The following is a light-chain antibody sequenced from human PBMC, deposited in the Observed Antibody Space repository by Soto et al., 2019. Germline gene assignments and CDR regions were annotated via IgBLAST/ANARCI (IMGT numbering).Light chain of an antibody. J-gene: IGKJ1*01. CDR1: QSVSSNF. CDR2: GAS. Sequence: EIVLTQSPGTLSLSPGERATLSCRASQSVSSNFLAWYQQKPGQAPRLLIYGASSRATGIPDRFSGSGSGSYFTLTISRLAPEDFAVYYCQQYGSTPRTCGQGTKVEIK. V-gene: IGKV3-20*01. CDR3: QQYGSTPRT.